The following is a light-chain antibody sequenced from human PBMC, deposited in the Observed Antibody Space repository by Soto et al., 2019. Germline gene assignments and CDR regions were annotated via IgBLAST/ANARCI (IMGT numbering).Light chain of an antibody. CDR1: QSVSSSS. CDR2: DAS. CDR3: QQYGGSHRT. J-gene: IGKJ1*01. V-gene: IGKV3-20*01. Sequence: EMVLPPSPATLSLSPVERAPLSCRASQSVSSSSLAWYQQKRGQAPRLLIHDASSRATGIPDRFSGSGSGKDFTLTIRRMENEDFAVYYCQQYGGSHRTCGHGTKVDIK.